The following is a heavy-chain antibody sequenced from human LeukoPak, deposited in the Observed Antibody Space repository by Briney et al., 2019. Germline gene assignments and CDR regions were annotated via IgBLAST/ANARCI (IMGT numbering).Heavy chain of an antibody. CDR1: GYTFTSYY. CDR2: INTSGGST. V-gene: IGHV1-46*01. Sequence: ASVKVSCKASGYTFTSYYMHWVRQAPGQGLEWMGIINTSGGSTSYAQKFQGRVTMTRDTSTRTAYMELSSLRTEDTAVYYCARGGDIVVVPAARRSWFDPWGQGTLVTVSS. J-gene: IGHJ5*02. D-gene: IGHD2-2*01. CDR3: ARGGDIVVVPAARRSWFDP.